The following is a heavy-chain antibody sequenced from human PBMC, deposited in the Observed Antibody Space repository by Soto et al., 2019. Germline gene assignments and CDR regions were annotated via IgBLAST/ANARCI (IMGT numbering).Heavy chain of an antibody. CDR3: PIGGVRVFYTPLRIHP. CDR1: GGTFSTYG. V-gene: IGHV1-69*01. J-gene: IGHJ5*02. CDR2: IIPIFGTT. Sequence: QVQLVQSGAEVKKPGSSVKVSCKSSGGTFSTYGFFWVRQAPGQGLEWMGGIIPIFGTTNYAQKFQDRVTITTCQSTSTVYMELTSLKSADTAVYYCPIGGVRVFYTPLRIHPWGYGTLVTVSS. D-gene: IGHD3-10*01.